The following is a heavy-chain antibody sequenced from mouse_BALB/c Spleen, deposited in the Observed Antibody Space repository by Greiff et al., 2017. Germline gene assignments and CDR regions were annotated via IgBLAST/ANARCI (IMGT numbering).Heavy chain of an antibody. CDR1: GFSLTSYG. D-gene: IGHD1-1*01. CDR3: ARQYYYGDYAMDY. J-gene: IGHJ4*01. Sequence: VQVVESGPDLVAPSQSLSITCTVSGFSLTSYGVHWVRQPPGKGLEWLVVIWSDGSTTYNSALKSRLSISKDNSKSQVFLKMNSLQTDDTAMYYCARQYYYGDYAMDYWGQGTSVTVSS. CDR2: IWSDGST. V-gene: IGHV2-6-2*01.